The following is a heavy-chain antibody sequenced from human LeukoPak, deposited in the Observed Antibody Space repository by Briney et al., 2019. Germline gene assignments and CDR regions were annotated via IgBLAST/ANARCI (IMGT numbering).Heavy chain of an antibody. J-gene: IGHJ5*02. V-gene: IGHV5-51*01. CDR1: GYSFTSYW. D-gene: IGHD3-10*01. CDR3: ARHHRKGSIWFGEFEPYNWFDP. CDR2: IYPGDSDT. Sequence: GESLKISCKGSGYSFTSYWIGWVRQMPGKVLEWMGIIYPGDSDTRYSPSFQGQVTISADKSISTAYLQWSSLKASDTAMYYCARHHRKGSIWFGEFEPYNWFDPWGQGTLVTVSS.